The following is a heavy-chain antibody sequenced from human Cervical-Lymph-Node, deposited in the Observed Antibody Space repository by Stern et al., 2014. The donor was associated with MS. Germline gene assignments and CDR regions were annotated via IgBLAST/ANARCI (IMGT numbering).Heavy chain of an antibody. CDR2: INGGPVTT. CDR1: GYNFIDHA. Sequence: QVQLVESGAEVKKPGASMTISCKTSGYNFIDHAIHWVRQAPGQRLEWMGWINGGPVTTKYSQKFQGRVSFTRDKAASAAYMDLSSLSPDDTAVYYCARQPDYSDFLDFWGQGTLVTVSS. V-gene: IGHV1-3*01. J-gene: IGHJ4*02. D-gene: IGHD4-11*01. CDR3: ARQPDYSDFLDF.